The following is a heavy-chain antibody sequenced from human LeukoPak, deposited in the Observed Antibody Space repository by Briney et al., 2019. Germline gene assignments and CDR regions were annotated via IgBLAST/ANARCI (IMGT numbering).Heavy chain of an antibody. CDR3: ARLLSNYYYYYMDV. Sequence: WGSLRLSCAASGFTFSSYWMSWVRQAPGKGLEWVANIKQDGSEEYYVDSVKGRFTISRDNAKNSLYLQMNSLTAEDTAVYYCARLLSNYYYYYMDVWGKGTTVTVSS. J-gene: IGHJ6*03. D-gene: IGHD2/OR15-2a*01. V-gene: IGHV3-7*01. CDR1: GFTFSSYW. CDR2: IKQDGSEE.